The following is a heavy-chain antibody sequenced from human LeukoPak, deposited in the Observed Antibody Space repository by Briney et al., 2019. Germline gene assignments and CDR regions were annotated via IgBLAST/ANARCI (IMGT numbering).Heavy chain of an antibody. Sequence: ASVKVSCKTSGYTFTTYGLSWVRQARGQGLEWMGWISGHNGNTNYAHKFQGRVTMTRDTSISTAYMELSRLRSDDTAVYYCARVNTMTPWDYWGQGTLVTVSS. J-gene: IGHJ4*02. D-gene: IGHD3-22*01. CDR2: ISGHNGNT. CDR1: GYTFTTYG. CDR3: ARVNTMTPWDY. V-gene: IGHV1-18*01.